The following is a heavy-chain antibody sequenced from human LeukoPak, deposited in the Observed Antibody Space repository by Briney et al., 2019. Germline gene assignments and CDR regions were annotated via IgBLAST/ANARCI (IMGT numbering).Heavy chain of an antibody. D-gene: IGHD3-22*01. Sequence: GGSLRLSFAASGFTFISYAMSWVRQAPGKGLEWVSAISGSGGSTYYADSVKGRFTISRDNSKNTLYPQMNSLRAEDTAVYYCAKDRSYDSSGYYPEYVQHWGQGTLVTVSS. J-gene: IGHJ1*01. CDR2: ISGSGGST. CDR1: GFTFISYA. CDR3: AKDRSYDSSGYYPEYVQH. V-gene: IGHV3-23*01.